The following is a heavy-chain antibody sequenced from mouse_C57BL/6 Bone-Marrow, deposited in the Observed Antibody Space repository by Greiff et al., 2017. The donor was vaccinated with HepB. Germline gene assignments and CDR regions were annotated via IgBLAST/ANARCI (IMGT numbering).Heavy chain of an antibody. D-gene: IGHD2-4*01. CDR2: ISNGGGST. V-gene: IGHV5-12*01. CDR3: ARRGGYDYDVGAMDY. CDR1: GFTFSDYY. J-gene: IGHJ4*01. Sequence: EVKVVESGGGLVQPGGSLKLSCAASGFTFSDYYMYWVRQTPEKRLEWVAYISNGGGSTYYPDTVKGRFTISTDNAKNTLYLQMSRLQSEDTAMYYCARRGGYDYDVGAMDYWGQGTSVTVSS.